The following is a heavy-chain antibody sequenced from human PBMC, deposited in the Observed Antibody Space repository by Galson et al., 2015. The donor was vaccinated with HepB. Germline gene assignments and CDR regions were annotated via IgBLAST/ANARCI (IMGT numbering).Heavy chain of an antibody. CDR2: IYYDGSSE. CDR1: GFTFSNHA. V-gene: IGHV3-33*01. J-gene: IGHJ4*02. D-gene: IGHD2-21*01. Sequence: SLRLSCAVSGFTFSNHAMHWVRQAPGKGLEWVAVIYYDGSSEYYADSVQGRFIISRDNSKDTLYLQMSSLKLEDTAVYYCARGGGHCGGIRCHPLDHWGQGSLITVSS. CDR3: ARGGGHCGGIRCHPLDH.